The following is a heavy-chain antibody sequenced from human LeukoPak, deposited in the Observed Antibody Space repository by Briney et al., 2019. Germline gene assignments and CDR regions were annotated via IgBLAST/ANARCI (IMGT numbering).Heavy chain of an antibody. Sequence: PGGSLRLSCAASGFTFSSYWMSWVRQAPGKGLEWVANIKQDGSEKYYVDSVKGRFTTSRDNAKNSLYLQMNSLRAEDTAVYYCARLGTYYYDSSGYDAFDIWGQGTMVTVSS. J-gene: IGHJ3*02. V-gene: IGHV3-7*01. CDR3: ARLGTYYYDSSGYDAFDI. D-gene: IGHD3-22*01. CDR2: IKQDGSEK. CDR1: GFTFSSYW.